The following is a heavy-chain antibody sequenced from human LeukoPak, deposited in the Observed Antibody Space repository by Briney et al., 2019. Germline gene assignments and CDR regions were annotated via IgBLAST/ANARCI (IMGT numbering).Heavy chain of an antibody. D-gene: IGHD1-26*01. CDR2: INHNGNVN. Sequence: GGSLRLSCAASGFTFSSYWMNWARQAPGKGLEWVASINHNGNVNYYVDSVKGRFTISRDNAKNTLYPQMNSLRAEDTAVYYCARERHSGLKYWGQGTLVTVSS. J-gene: IGHJ4*02. CDR3: ARERHSGLKY. V-gene: IGHV3-7*01. CDR1: GFTFSSYW.